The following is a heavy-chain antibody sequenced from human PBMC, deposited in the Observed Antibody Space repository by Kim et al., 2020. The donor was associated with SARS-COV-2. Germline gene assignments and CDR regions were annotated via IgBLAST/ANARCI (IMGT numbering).Heavy chain of an antibody. V-gene: IGHV1-18*01. CDR1: GYTFTSYG. CDR3: ARGDRRYSSSLDFDY. D-gene: IGHD6-6*01. CDR2: ISAYNGNT. Sequence: ASVKVSCKASGYTFTSYGISWVRQAPGQGLEWMGWISAYNGNTNYAQKLQGRVTMTTDTSTSTAYMELRSLRSDDTAVYYCARGDRRYSSSLDFDYWGQGTLVTVSS. J-gene: IGHJ4*02.